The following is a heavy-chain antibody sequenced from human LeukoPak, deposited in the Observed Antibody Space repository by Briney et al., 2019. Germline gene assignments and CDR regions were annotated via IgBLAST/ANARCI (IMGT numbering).Heavy chain of an antibody. D-gene: IGHD2-8*01. V-gene: IGHV3-30*02. CDR2: IRYDGSNK. Sequence: TGGSLRLSCAASGFTFSSYSMNWVRQAPGKGLEWVAFIRYDGSNKYYADSVKGRFTISRDNSKNTLYLQMNSLRAEDTAVYYCAKDVVLMVYAFDYWGQGTLVTVSS. CDR3: AKDVVLMVYAFDY. J-gene: IGHJ4*02. CDR1: GFTFSSYS.